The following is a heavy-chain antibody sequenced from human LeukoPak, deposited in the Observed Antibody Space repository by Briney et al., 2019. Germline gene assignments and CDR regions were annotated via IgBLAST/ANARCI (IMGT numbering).Heavy chain of an antibody. CDR2: ISSSSSTI. CDR3: ARDRPHYDFWSGKYYNWFDP. V-gene: IGHV3-48*01. D-gene: IGHD3-3*01. CDR1: GFPFSSYS. Sequence: PGGSLRLSCAASGFPFSSYSMNWVRQAPGKGLEWVSYISSSSSTIYYADSVKGRFTISRDNAKNSLYQQMNSLRAEDTAVYYCARDRPHYDFWSGKYYNWFDPWGQGTLVTVSS. J-gene: IGHJ5*02.